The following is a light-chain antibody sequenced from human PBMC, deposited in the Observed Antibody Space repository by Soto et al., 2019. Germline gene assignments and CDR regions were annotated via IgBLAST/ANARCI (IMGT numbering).Light chain of an antibody. CDR3: QQSYSSPQMYT. J-gene: IGKJ2*01. Sequence: DIQMTQSPSSLSASVGDRVTITCRASQTISSSLNWYQQKPGKAPDLLIYAASNLKSGVPSRFSVSGSGSDFTLTISSLQPEDFATYNCQQSYSSPQMYTFGQGTRLEIK. CDR2: AAS. V-gene: IGKV1-39*01. CDR1: QTISSS.